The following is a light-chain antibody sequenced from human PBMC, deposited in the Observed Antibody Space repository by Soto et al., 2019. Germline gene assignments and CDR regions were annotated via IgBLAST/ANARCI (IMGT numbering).Light chain of an antibody. V-gene: IGKV1-5*03. Sequence: DIQMTQSPSSVSASVGDRVTITCRASQGISSWLAWYQQKPGKAPKLLVYKASTLKSGVPSRFSGSGSGTESTLTISSLQPDDFATYYCQHYNSYSEAFGQGTKV. CDR3: QHYNSYSEA. CDR1: QGISSW. CDR2: KAS. J-gene: IGKJ1*01.